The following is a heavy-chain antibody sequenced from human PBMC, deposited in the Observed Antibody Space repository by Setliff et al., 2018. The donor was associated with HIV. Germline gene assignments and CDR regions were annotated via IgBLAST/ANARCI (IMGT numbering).Heavy chain of an antibody. J-gene: IGHJ4*02. Sequence: SETLSLPCTVSYVSISGHYWTWIRQPPGKGLEWIGYIHHSGGTQYNPSLMSRLTMSVDSSKNQFSLSLSSVTAADTAVYYCARLPDINSWPFDYWARGTLVTVSS. D-gene: IGHD6-13*01. V-gene: IGHV4-59*11. CDR2: IHHSGGT. CDR3: ARLPDINSWPFDY. CDR1: YVSISGHY.